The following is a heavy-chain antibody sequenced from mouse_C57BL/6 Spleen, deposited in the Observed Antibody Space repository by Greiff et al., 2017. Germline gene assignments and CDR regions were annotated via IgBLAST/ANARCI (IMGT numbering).Heavy chain of an antibody. J-gene: IGHJ3*01. Sequence: VHVKQSGPELVKPGDSVKISCKASGYSFTGYFMNWVMQSHGKSLEWIGRINPYNGDTFYNQKFKGKATLTVDKSSSTAHMELRSLTSEDSAVYYCAIGDYSFDYWGQGTLVTVSA. CDR1: GYSFTGYF. D-gene: IGHD1-1*01. CDR3: AIGDYSFDY. CDR2: INPYNGDT. V-gene: IGHV1-20*01.